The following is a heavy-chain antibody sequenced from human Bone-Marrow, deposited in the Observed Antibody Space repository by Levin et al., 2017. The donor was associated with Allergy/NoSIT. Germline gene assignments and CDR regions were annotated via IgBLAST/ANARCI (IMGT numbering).Heavy chain of an antibody. D-gene: IGHD3-10*01. J-gene: IGHJ6*02. CDR3: ATEVAVAGKIGFYYGMDV. Sequence: TSETLSLTCSASGGSVSSGGHYWNWVRQSPGMGLEWIGHIYLSGSTNYNPSLKNRVTISVDTSRTLLSLTLTSVTGADTAVYYCATEVAVAGKIGFYYGMDVWGPGTTVTVSS. CDR2: IYLSGST. CDR1: GGSVSSGGHY. V-gene: IGHV4-61*08.